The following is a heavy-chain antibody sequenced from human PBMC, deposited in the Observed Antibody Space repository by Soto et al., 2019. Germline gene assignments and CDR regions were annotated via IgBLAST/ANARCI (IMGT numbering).Heavy chain of an antibody. J-gene: IGHJ4*02. CDR3: AKDPIDLHCSGGSCYAAFDY. D-gene: IGHD2-15*01. CDR1: GFTFSSYA. V-gene: IGHV3-23*01. Sequence: GGSLRLSCAASGFTFSSYAMSWVRQAPGKGLEWVSAISGSGGSTYYADSVKGRFTISRDNSKNTLYLQMNSLRAEDTAVYYCAKDPIDLHCSGGSCYAAFDYSGQGTLVPVSS. CDR2: ISGSGGST.